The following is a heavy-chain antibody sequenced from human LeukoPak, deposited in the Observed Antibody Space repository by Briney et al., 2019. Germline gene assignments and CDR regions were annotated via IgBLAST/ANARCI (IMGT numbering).Heavy chain of an antibody. Sequence: QPGGSLRLSCAASGFTFSSYAMGWVRQAPGEGLEWVSSISGSSDNTNYADSVKGRFTISRDNSKNILYLQMNSLTAEDTAVYWSAKDPINWGSIYFDCWGQGTLVTVSS. CDR1: GFTFSSYA. V-gene: IGHV3-23*01. CDR2: ISGSSDNT. D-gene: IGHD7-27*01. J-gene: IGHJ4*02. CDR3: AKDPINWGSIYFDC.